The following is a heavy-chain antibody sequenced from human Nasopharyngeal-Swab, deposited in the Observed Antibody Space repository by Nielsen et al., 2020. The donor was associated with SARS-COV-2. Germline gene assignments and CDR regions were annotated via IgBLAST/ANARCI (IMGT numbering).Heavy chain of an antibody. D-gene: IGHD3-10*01. Sequence: GESLKISCAASGFTFSSYAMSWVRQAPGKGPEWVSYISSSRTTIHYADSVKGRFTISRDNAKNSLYLQMNSLRDEDTAVYYCAGTRGGWSWDALDIWGQGTMVTVSS. V-gene: IGHV3-48*02. CDR1: GFTFSSYA. CDR3: AGTRGGWSWDALDI. CDR2: ISSSRTTI. J-gene: IGHJ3*02.